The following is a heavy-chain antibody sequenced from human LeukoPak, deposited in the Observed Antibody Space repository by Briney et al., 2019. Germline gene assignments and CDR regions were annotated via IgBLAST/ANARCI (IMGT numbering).Heavy chain of an antibody. CDR3: AREGTYSSGWPFDY. D-gene: IGHD6-19*01. Sequence: SETLSLTCTVSGGSLSSGGYYWRWIRQHPGTGLEWIGYIYYSGSTYYNPSLKSRVTISIDTSKNQFSLKLSSVTAADTAVYYCAREGTYSSGWPFDYWGQGTLVTVSS. CDR2: IYYSGST. CDR1: GGSLSSGGYY. J-gene: IGHJ4*02. V-gene: IGHV4-31*03.